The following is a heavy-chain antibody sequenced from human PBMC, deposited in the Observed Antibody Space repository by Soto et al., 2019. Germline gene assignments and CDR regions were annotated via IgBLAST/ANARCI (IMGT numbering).Heavy chain of an antibody. Sequence: SETLSLTCTVSGGSISSSSYYWGWIRHPPGKGLEWIGSIYYSGSTYYNPSLKSRVTISVDTSKNQFSLKLSSVTAADTAVYYCARHDAVGKETDGMDVWGQGTTVTVSS. D-gene: IGHD2-15*01. J-gene: IGHJ6*02. CDR2: IYYSGST. CDR1: GGSISSSSYY. V-gene: IGHV4-39*01. CDR3: ARHDAVGKETDGMDV.